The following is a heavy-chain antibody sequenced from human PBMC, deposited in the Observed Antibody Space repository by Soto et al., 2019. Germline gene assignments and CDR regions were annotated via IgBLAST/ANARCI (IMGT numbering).Heavy chain of an antibody. D-gene: IGHD5-18*01. CDR1: GGSFSGYY. CDR2: INHSGRT. J-gene: IGHJ3*02. CDR3: AETYVQRNQNAFDI. V-gene: IGHV4-34*01. Sequence: SETLSLTCAVYGGSFSGYYWSWIRQPPGKGLEWIGEINHSGRTNYNPSLKSRVTISVDTSKNQFSLKLSSVTAADTVVYYCAETYVQRNQNAFDIWGQGTMVTVSS.